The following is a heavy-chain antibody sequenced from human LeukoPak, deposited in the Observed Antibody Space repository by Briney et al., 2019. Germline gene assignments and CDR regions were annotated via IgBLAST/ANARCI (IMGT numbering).Heavy chain of an antibody. CDR1: GFTFSNAW. CDR2: IKSKTDGGTT. J-gene: IGHJ4*02. D-gene: IGHD3-22*01. V-gene: IGHV3-15*01. Sequence: GGSLRLSCAASGFTFSNAWMSWVRQAPGKGLEWVGRIKSKTDGGTTDYAAPVKGRFTISRDDSKNTLYLQMNSLKTEDTAVYYCTTDARDVGYYYGDDYWGQGTLVTVSS. CDR3: TTDARDVGYYYGDDY.